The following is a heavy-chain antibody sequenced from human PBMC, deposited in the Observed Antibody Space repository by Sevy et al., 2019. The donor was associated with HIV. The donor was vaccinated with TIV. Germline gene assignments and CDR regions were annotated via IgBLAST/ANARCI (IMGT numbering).Heavy chain of an antibody. CDR1: GFTFSKYS. J-gene: IGHJ4*02. D-gene: IGHD2-8*01. CDR2: LSFGCGKI. V-gene: IGHV3-23*01. Sequence: GGSLRLSCAASGFTFSKYSMSWIRQTPGKGLEWVSTLSFGCGKIKYADSVKGRFTISRDDSRNTFYLQMNSLRAEDTAIYYCAREGCTKPHDYWGQGTVVTVSS. CDR3: AREGCTKPHDY.